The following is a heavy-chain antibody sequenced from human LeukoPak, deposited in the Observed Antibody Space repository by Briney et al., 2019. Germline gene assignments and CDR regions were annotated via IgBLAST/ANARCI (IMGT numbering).Heavy chain of an antibody. D-gene: IGHD1-1*01. CDR2: IIPIFGTA. CDR3: ASAGTPSTNWFDP. CDR1: GGTFSSYA. Sequence: SVKVSCKASGGTFSSYAISWVRQAPGQGLEWMGGIIPIFGTANYAQKLQGRVTMTTDTSTSTAYMELRSLRSDDTAVYYCASAGTPSTNWFDPWGQGTLVTVSS. V-gene: IGHV1-69*05. J-gene: IGHJ5*02.